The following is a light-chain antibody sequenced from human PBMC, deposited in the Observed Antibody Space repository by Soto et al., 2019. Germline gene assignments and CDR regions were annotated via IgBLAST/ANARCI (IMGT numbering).Light chain of an antibody. V-gene: IGLV2-8*01. CDR1: SSDVGGYDY. J-gene: IGLJ3*02. CDR3: SSFVAGNNYWV. Sequence: QSVLTQPPSASGSPGRSVTISCTGTSSDVGGYDYVSWFQQHPGKAPKLIIYEVTKRPSGVPDRFSASKSGNTASLTVSGLQAEDEADYYCSSFVAGNNYWVVGGGTKLTVL. CDR2: EVT.